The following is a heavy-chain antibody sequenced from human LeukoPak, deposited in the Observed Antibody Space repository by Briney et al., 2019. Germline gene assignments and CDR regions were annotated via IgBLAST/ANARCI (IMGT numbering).Heavy chain of an antibody. CDR1: GYTFTGYY. V-gene: IGHV1-2*02. D-gene: IGHD3-10*01. J-gene: IGHJ4*02. Sequence: ASVKVSCKASGYTFTGYYMHWVRRAPGQGLEWMGWINPNSGGTNYAQKFQGRVTMTRDTSISTAYMELSRLRSDDTAVYYCARPRSTMVRGVFTIDYWGQGTLVTVSS. CDR3: ARPRSTMVRGVFTIDY. CDR2: INPNSGGT.